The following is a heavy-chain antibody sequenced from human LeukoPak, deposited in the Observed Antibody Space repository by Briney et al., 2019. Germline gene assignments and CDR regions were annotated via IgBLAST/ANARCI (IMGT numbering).Heavy chain of an antibody. D-gene: IGHD6-13*01. CDR3: ARVYSSSWYCFDY. Sequence: SETLSLTCSVSGGSISRSYYYWGWIRQPPGKGLEWIGTIYYSGSTYYNPSLKSRVTISVDTSKNQFSLKLSSVTAADTAVYYCARVYSSSWYCFDYWGQGTLVTVSS. CDR2: IYYSGST. J-gene: IGHJ4*02. V-gene: IGHV4-39*07. CDR1: GGSISRSYYY.